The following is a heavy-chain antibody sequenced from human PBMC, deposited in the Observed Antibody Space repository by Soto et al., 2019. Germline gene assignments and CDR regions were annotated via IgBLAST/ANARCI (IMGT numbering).Heavy chain of an antibody. J-gene: IGHJ4*02. CDR2: IRSKAYGGTT. V-gene: IGHV3-49*04. D-gene: IGHD2-8*01. CDR3: TAGKLYPSLDFDY. Sequence: PGGSLRLSCTASGFTFGDYAMSWGRQAPGKGLAWVGFIRSKAYGGTTDYAASVKGRFTISRDDSKSIAYLQMNSLKTEDTAVYYCTAGKLYPSLDFDYWGQGTLVTVSS. CDR1: GFTFGDYA.